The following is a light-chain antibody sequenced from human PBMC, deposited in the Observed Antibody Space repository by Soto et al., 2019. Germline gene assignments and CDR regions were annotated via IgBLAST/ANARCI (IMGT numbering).Light chain of an antibody. CDR1: SSDVGGYNY. CDR3: CSYADITTYV. Sequence: QSVLTQPASVSGSPGQSITISCTGTSSDVGGYNYVSWYQQHPGKAPKLMIYEDNKRPSGVSNRFSGSKSGNTASLTISGLQAEDEADYYCCSYADITTYVFGSGTKVTVL. V-gene: IGLV2-23*01. J-gene: IGLJ1*01. CDR2: EDN.